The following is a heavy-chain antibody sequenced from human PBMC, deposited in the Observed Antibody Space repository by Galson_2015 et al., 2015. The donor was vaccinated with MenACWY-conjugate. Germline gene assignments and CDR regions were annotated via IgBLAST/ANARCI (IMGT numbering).Heavy chain of an antibody. J-gene: IGHJ3*01. CDR3: ARERGPFDAFDV. CDR2: IYSGGST. Sequence: SLRLSCAASGFSISSTYMSWVRQAPGGGLEWVSIIYSGGSTYYADSVKGRFTISRDNSKNTLYLQMNSLRVDDTAVYYCARERGPFDAFDVWGQGTMVTVSS. V-gene: IGHV3-66*01. CDR1: GFSISSTY. D-gene: IGHD3-10*01.